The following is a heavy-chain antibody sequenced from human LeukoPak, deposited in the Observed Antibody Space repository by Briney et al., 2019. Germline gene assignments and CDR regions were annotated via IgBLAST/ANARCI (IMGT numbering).Heavy chain of an antibody. CDR2: IYSGNT. CDR3: AYLGSADS. J-gene: IGHJ4*02. D-gene: IGHD7-27*01. CDR1: GDSITNDKYY. V-gene: IGHV4-61*02. Sequence: PSETLSLTCTVSGDSITNDKYYWNWIRQPAGKGLEWIGRIYSGNTNYNPSLRSRVTISVDTSKNQFSLKLSSVTAADTAVYYCAYLGSADSWGRGTLVTVSS.